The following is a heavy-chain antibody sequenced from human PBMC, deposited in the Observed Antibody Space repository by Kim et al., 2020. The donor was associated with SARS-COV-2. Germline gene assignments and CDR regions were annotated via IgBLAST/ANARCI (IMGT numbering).Heavy chain of an antibody. Sequence: GGSLRLSCAASGFTFSSYAMHWVRQAPGKGLEWVAVIWYDGSNKYYADSVKGRFTISRDNSKNTLYLQMNSLRAEDTAVYYCAKDLGGGNKRYYYYYGMDVWGQGTTVTVSS. J-gene: IGHJ6*02. CDR2: IWYDGSNK. CDR1: GFTFSSYA. CDR3: AKDLGGGNKRYYYYYGMDV. V-gene: IGHV3-33*06. D-gene: IGHD1-26*01.